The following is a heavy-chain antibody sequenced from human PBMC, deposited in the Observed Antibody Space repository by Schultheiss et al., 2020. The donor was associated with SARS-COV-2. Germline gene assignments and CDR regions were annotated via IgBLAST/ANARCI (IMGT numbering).Heavy chain of an antibody. Sequence: SCTVSGGSIGSSSYYWGWIRQPPGKGLEWIGSIYTSGSTNYNPSLKSRVIMSVDTSKNQFSLKLSSVTAADTAVYYCARDSTTAMADYYYYGMDVWGQGTTVTVSS. CDR1: GGSIGSSSYY. CDR2: IYTSGST. V-gene: IGHV4-39*07. J-gene: IGHJ6*02. CDR3: ARDSTTAMADYYYYGMDV. D-gene: IGHD5-18*01.